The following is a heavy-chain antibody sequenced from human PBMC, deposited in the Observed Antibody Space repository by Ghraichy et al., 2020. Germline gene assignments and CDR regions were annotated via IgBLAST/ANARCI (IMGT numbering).Heavy chain of an antibody. CDR2: INHSGST. V-gene: IGHV4-34*01. J-gene: IGHJ6*02. CDR1: GGSFSDYY. D-gene: IGHD2-21*01. CDR3: ARAPIVAGYGMDV. Sequence: SETLSLTCAVYGGSFSDYYWSWIRQPPGRGLEWIGEINHSGSTNYNPSLKSRVTISVDTSKNQFSLKLSSVTAADTAVYFSARAPIVAGYGMDVWGQGTTVTVSS.